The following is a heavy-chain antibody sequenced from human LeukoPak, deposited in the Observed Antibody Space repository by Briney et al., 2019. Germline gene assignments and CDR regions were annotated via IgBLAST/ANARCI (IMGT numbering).Heavy chain of an antibody. J-gene: IGHJ3*02. CDR2: IGIRDDT. D-gene: IGHD5/OR15-5a*01. Sequence: AGGSLRLFCAAPGFTFRDYDMHGVRQVPGRGLEWVSAIGIRDDTHYPDSVKGRFTISREDAKNSLYLQMNTLRDGDTAMYYCIRGGIRVSGIDAFDIWGQGTMVTVSS. V-gene: IGHV3-13*01. CDR1: GFTFRDYD. CDR3: IRGGIRVSGIDAFDI.